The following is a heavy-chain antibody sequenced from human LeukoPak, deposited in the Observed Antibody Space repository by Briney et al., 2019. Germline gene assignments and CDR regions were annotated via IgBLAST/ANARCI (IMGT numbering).Heavy chain of an antibody. V-gene: IGHV3-30*18. CDR3: AKHYGTHAFDI. Sequence: GRSLRLSCAGSGFTFSSYGMHWVRQAPGKGLEWVAIISYDGSNKYYADSVQGRFTISRDNSKNTLYLQMNSLRAEDTAVYYCAKHYGTHAFDIWGQGTLVTVSS. D-gene: IGHD3-10*01. CDR1: GFTFSSYG. J-gene: IGHJ3*02. CDR2: ISYDGSNK.